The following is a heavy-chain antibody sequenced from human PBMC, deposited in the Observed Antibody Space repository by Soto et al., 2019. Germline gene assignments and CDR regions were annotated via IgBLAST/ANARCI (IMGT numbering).Heavy chain of an antibody. D-gene: IGHD3-16*01. CDR3: TRDWGPAAYYYYYMDV. J-gene: IGHJ6*03. CDR2: IRSKAYGGTT. Sequence: GGSLRLSCTASGFTFGDYAMSWFRQAPGKGLEWVGFIRSKAYGGTTEYAASVKGRFTISRDDSKSIAYLQMNSLKTEDTAVYYCTRDWGPAAYYYYYMDVWGKGTTVTVSS. V-gene: IGHV3-49*03. CDR1: GFTFGDYA.